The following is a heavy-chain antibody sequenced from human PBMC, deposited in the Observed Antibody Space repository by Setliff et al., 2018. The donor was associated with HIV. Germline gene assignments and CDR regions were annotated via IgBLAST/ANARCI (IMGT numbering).Heavy chain of an antibody. J-gene: IGHJ2*01. CDR3: ASNFRSGYWYFDL. D-gene: IGHD2-15*01. CDR2: ISNTGDHT. Sequence: PGGSLRLSCAASGFRFRSYGMHWVRQAPGKGLEYVSAISNTGDHTYYADSVKGRFTISRDNSKNRLDLQMGSLRAEDMAVYYCASNFRSGYWYFDLWGRGTLVTVSS. V-gene: IGHV3-64*02. CDR1: GFRFRSYG.